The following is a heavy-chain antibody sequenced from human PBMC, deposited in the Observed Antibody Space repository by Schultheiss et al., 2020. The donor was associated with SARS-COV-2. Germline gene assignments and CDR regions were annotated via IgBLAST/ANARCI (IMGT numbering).Heavy chain of an antibody. CDR2: ISSSSSYI. V-gene: IGHV3-21*01. CDR1: GFTFSSYA. J-gene: IGHJ4*02. Sequence: GGSLRLSCAASGFTFSSYAMSWVRQAPGKGLEWVSSISSSSSYIYYADSVKGRFTISRDNAKNSLYLQMNSLRAEDTAVYYCARDGGRIDYYDSSGLDYWGQGTLVTVSS. CDR3: ARDGGRIDYYDSSGLDY. D-gene: IGHD3-22*01.